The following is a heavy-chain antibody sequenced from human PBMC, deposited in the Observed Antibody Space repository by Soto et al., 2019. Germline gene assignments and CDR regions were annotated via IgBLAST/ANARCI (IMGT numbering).Heavy chain of an antibody. J-gene: IGHJ4*02. CDR1: GGSISSGGYY. CDR3: ARSLVYGVVPAAMFEY. CDR2: IYYSGST. Sequence: SETLSLTCSVSGGSISSGGYYWSWIRQHPGKGLEWIGYIYYSGSTYYNPSLKSRVTISVDTSKNQFSLKLSSVTAADTAVYYCARSLVYGVVPAAMFEYWGQGALVTVSS. D-gene: IGHD2-2*01. V-gene: IGHV4-31*03.